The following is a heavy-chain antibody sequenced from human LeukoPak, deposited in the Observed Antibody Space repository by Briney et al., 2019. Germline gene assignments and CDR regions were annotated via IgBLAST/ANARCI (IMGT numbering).Heavy chain of an antibody. Sequence: GGSLRLSCTASGXTFSTYAMSWVRQAPGKGLEWVAVISYDGSNKYYADSVKGRFTISRDNSKNTLYLQMNSLRPEDAAVYYCANLPLWGQGTLVTVSS. CDR3: ANLPL. V-gene: IGHV3-30*18. CDR1: GXTFSTYA. CDR2: ISYDGSNK. J-gene: IGHJ4*02.